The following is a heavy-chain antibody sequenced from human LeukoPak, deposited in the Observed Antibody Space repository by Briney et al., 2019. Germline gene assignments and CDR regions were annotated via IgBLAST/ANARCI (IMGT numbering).Heavy chain of an antibody. J-gene: IGHJ4*02. CDR1: GFTFYIYE. CDR3: AREMAAAGDY. CDR2: ISSSGSTI. V-gene: IGHV3-48*03. Sequence: GGSLRLSCAPSGFTFYIYEMNWVRQAPGDGLEWVSYISSSGSTIYYADSVKGRFTISRDNAKNSLYLQMNSVRAEDTAVYYCAREMAAAGDYWGQGALVTVSS. D-gene: IGHD6-13*01.